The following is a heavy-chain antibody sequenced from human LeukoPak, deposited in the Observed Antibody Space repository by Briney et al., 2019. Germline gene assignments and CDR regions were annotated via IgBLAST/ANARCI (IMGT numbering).Heavy chain of an antibody. D-gene: IGHD1-26*01. Sequence: ASVKVSCKASGYTFTDYYIHWVRQAPGQGLEWMGWINPNSGGTNYPQKFQGRVTMTRDTSISTVYMELSRLRSDDTAVYYCAGVYSVSYYGDSFDIWGQGTMVTVSS. CDR3: AGVYSVSYYGDSFDI. J-gene: IGHJ3*02. CDR1: GYTFTDYY. V-gene: IGHV1-2*02. CDR2: INPNSGGT.